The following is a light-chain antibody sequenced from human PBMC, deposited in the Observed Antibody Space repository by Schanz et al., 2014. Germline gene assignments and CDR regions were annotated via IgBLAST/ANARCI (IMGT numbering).Light chain of an antibody. Sequence: QSVLTQPPSVSGSPGQSVTISCTGTSSDVGSYNRVSWYQQPPGTAPKLMIYEGSQRPSTVSNRFSGSKSDNTASLTISGLQTEDEAHYYCCSFAGSHVVFGGGTKLTVL. CDR2: EGS. CDR3: CSFAGSHVV. J-gene: IGLJ2*01. V-gene: IGLV2-23*01. CDR1: SSDVGSYNR.